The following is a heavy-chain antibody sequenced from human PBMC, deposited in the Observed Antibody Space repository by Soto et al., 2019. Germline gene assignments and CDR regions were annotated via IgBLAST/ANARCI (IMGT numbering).Heavy chain of an antibody. D-gene: IGHD7-27*01. CDR3: ARTGDRSGYYYYYMDV. CDR1: GGSISSYY. V-gene: IGHV4-59*08. CDR2: IYYSGST. Sequence: QVQLQESGPGLVKPSETLSLTCTVSGGSISSYYWIWIRQPPGKGLEWIGYIYYSGSTKYNPPLKSRVTISVDTSKNQFSLQLSSVTAADTAVYYCARTGDRSGYYYYYMDVWGKGTTVTVSS. J-gene: IGHJ6*03.